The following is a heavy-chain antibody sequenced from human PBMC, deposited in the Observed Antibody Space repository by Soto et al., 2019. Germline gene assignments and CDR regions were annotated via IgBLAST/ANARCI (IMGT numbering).Heavy chain of an antibody. V-gene: IGHV3-23*01. Sequence: QPGGSLRLSCAASGFTFSSYAMSWVRQAPGKGLEWVSAISGSGGSTYYADSVKGRFTISRDNSKNTLYLQMNSLRAEDTAVYYCARLHKTHYYDSSGYPDYWGQGTLVTVSS. CDR3: ARLHKTHYYDSSGYPDY. J-gene: IGHJ4*02. CDR1: GFTFSSYA. D-gene: IGHD3-22*01. CDR2: ISGSGGST.